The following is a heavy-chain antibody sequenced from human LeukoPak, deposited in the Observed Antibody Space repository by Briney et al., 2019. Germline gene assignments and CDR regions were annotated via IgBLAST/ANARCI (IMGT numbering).Heavy chain of an antibody. D-gene: IGHD3-10*01. CDR3: AREHGQRITMVRGENN. J-gene: IGHJ4*02. V-gene: IGHV3-21*01. CDR1: GFTFSNAW. CDR2: ISSSSSYI. Sequence: GGSLRLSCAASGFTFSNAWMSWVRQAPGKGLEWVSSISSSSSYIYYADSVKGRFTISRDNAKNSLYLQMNSLRAEDTAVYYCAREHGQRITMVRGENNWGQGTLVTVSS.